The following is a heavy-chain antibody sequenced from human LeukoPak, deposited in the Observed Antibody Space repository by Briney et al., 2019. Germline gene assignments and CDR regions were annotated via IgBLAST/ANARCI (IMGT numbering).Heavy chain of an antibody. D-gene: IGHD2-2*01. CDR2: IYYSGST. Sequence: SQTLSLTCTVSGGSISSGGYYWSWIRQHPGKGLEWIGYIYYSGSTYYNPSLKSRVPISVDTSKNQFSLKLSSVTAADTAVYYCARGDAEENFSSTSSYAGIHYWGQGTLFTVSP. CDR3: ARGDAEENFSSTSSYAGIHY. V-gene: IGHV4-31*03. CDR1: GGSISSGGYY. J-gene: IGHJ4*02.